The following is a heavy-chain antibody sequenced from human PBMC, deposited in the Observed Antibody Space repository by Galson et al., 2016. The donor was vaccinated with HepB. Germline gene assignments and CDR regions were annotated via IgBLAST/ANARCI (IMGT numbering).Heavy chain of an antibody. J-gene: IGHJ6*02. Sequence: SLRLSCAASGFTVSNNYMSWVRQAPGKGLEWVSVIYSGGSTYYADSVKGRFTISRDNSKDTLYLQMNSLRAEDTAVYYCARETIVGATDYGMDVWGQGTTVTVAS. CDR3: ARETIVGATDYGMDV. D-gene: IGHD1-26*01. CDR2: IYSGGST. CDR1: GFTVSNNY. V-gene: IGHV3-53*01.